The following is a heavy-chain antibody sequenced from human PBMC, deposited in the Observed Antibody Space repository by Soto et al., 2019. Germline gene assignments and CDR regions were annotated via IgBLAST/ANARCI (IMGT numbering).Heavy chain of an antibody. Sequence: VQLVESGGGLVQPGGSLRLSCIVSGLTFSNSWMSWVRQAPGKGPEWVAIINKDGSQTYFVDSVKGRFTISRDNVKNSLYLQMNSLRAEDTGVYHCARGGWENDWGQGTLVTVSS. CDR1: GLTFSNSW. D-gene: IGHD1-26*01. CDR3: ARGGWEND. J-gene: IGHJ1*01. V-gene: IGHV3-7*03. CDR2: INKDGSQT.